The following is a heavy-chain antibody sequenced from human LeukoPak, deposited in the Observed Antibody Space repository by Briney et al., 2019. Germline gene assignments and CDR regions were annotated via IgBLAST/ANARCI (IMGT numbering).Heavy chain of an antibody. V-gene: IGHV1-46*04. Sequence: GASVKVSCKASGYTFVSYGISWVRQAPGQGLEWVGVINPSGGTTTYAQKLQGRVTMTRDTSTSTVYMELSSLRIEDTAVYYCSRDLGGSYNDYWGQGTMVTVSS. CDR3: SRDLGGSYNDY. D-gene: IGHD1-26*01. CDR2: INPSGGTT. J-gene: IGHJ4*02. CDR1: GYTFVSYG.